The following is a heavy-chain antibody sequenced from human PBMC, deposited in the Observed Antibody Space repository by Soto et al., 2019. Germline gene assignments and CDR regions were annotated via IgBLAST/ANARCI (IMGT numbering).Heavy chain of an antibody. CDR3: AKARNLVRGVMDY. CDR2: ISYDGSNK. J-gene: IGHJ4*02. V-gene: IGHV3-30*18. Sequence: QAGGSLRLSCAASGFTFSSYGMHWVRQAPGKGLEWVAVISYDGSNKYYADSVKGRFTISRDNSKNTLYLQMNSLRAEDTAVYYCAKARNLVRGVMDYWGQGTLVTVSS. CDR1: GFTFSSYG. D-gene: IGHD3-10*01.